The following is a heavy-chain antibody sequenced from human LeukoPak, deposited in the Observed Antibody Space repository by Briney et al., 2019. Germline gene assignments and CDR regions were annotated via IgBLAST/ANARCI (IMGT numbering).Heavy chain of an antibody. CDR3: AISSGWYYFDY. CDR1: GYIFTSYD. D-gene: IGHD6-19*01. Sequence: GASVKVSCKASGYIFTSYDINWVRQATGQGLEWMGGIIPIFGTANYAQKFQGRVTITTDESTSTAYMELSSLRSEDTAVYYCAISSGWYYFDYWGQGTLVTVSS. J-gene: IGHJ4*02. CDR2: IIPIFGTA. V-gene: IGHV1-69*05.